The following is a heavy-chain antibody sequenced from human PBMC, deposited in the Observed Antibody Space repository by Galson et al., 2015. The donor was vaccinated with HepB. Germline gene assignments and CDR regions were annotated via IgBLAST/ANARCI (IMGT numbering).Heavy chain of an antibody. J-gene: IGHJ6*03. V-gene: IGHV1-69*13. Sequence: SVKVSCKASGGTFSNYAISWVRQAPGQGLEWMGGIIPIFGTANYAQKFQGRVTITADESTSTAYMELSSLRSEDTAVYYCARGLMSSSWSSRGSDYYYYMDVWGKGTTVTVSS. D-gene: IGHD6-13*01. CDR1: GGTFSNYA. CDR2: IIPIFGTA. CDR3: ARGLMSSSWSSRGSDYYYYMDV.